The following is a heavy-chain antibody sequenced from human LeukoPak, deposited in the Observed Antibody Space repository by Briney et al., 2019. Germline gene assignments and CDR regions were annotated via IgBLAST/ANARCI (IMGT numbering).Heavy chain of an antibody. J-gene: IGHJ4*02. Sequence: GGSLRLSCATSGFTFSGTWMTWVRQTPRRGLECVANIKPDGSTKYYPYSVKGRFNVSRDNPKHSLYLQMNSLRVEDTCIYYCASDLNHDSGGWGQGTLVTVSS. CDR3: ASDLNHDSGG. CDR1: GFTFSGTW. V-gene: IGHV3-7*01. CDR2: IKPDGSTK. D-gene: IGHD3-22*01.